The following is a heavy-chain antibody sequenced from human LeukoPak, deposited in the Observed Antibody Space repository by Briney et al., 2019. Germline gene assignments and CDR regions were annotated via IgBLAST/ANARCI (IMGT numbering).Heavy chain of an antibody. Sequence: GGSLRLSCVASGFTFSTFAMNWVRQAPGKGLEWVSTISETGRSTYYADSEKGQFTISRDNSKNTLYLQMNSLRAEDTAVYYCAKDRGYSYGISEYWGQGTLVTVSS. CDR3: AKDRGYSYGISEY. V-gene: IGHV3-23*01. CDR1: GFTFSTFA. D-gene: IGHD5-18*01. CDR2: ISETGRST. J-gene: IGHJ4*02.